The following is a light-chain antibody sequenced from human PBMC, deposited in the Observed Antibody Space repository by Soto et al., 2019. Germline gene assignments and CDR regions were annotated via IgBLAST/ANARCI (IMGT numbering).Light chain of an antibody. CDR2: EVT. Sequence: QSALTQPTSVSGSPGQSITISCTGTSSDVGTYNYVSWYQQHPGKSPKLMIYEVTNQPSGVSNRFSGSKSGNTASLTISGLQTEDEAHYYCSSYTSTTTLVFGGGTKLTVL. CDR1: SSDVGTYNY. V-gene: IGLV2-14*01. CDR3: SSYTSTTTLV. J-gene: IGLJ2*01.